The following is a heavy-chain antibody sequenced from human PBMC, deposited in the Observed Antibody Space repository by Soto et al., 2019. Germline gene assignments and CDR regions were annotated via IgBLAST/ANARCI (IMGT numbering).Heavy chain of an antibody. CDR3: ARSRYCSGGSCYYYYGMDV. Sequence: PGGSLRLSCAASGFTFSSYWMSWVRQAPGKGLEWVANIKQDGSEKYYVDSVKGRFTISRDNAKNSLYLQMNSLRAEDTAVYYCARSRYCSGGSCYYYYGMDVWGQGTTVTVSS. CDR1: GFTFSSYW. V-gene: IGHV3-7*03. J-gene: IGHJ6*02. D-gene: IGHD2-15*01. CDR2: IKQDGSEK.